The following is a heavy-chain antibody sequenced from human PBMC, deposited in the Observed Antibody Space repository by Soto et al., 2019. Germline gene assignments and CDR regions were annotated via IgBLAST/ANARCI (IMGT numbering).Heavy chain of an antibody. CDR2: ISYDGSNK. Sequence: QVQLVESGGGVVQPERSLRLSCAASGFTFSSYAMHWVRQAPGKGLEWVAVISYDGSNKYYADSVKGRFTISRDKSKNTMYLQMNRLRAEDTAVYYCARDAQDIVVGPAARKFDYWGQGTLVTVSS. CDR1: GFTFSSYA. V-gene: IGHV3-30-3*01. CDR3: ARDAQDIVVGPAARKFDY. D-gene: IGHD2-2*01. J-gene: IGHJ4*02.